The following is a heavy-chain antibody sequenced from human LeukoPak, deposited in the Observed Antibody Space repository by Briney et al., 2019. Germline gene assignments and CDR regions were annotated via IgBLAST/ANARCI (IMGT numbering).Heavy chain of an antibody. CDR2: IDISGDNT. D-gene: IGHD3-10*01. V-gene: IGHV3-23*01. CDR1: GLTFSGRA. CDR3: AKDTLPGYYGSGSYSPGFDY. J-gene: IGHJ4*02. Sequence: GGSLRLSCAVSGLTFSGRAMTWVRQAPGQGLQWVSSIDISGDNTAYADSVKGRFTISRDNSKNTLYLQMNSLRAEDTAVYYCAKDTLPGYYGSGSYSPGFDYWGQGTLVTVSS.